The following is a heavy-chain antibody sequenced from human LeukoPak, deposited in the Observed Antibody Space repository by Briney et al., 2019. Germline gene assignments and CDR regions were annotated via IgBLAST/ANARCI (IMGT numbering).Heavy chain of an antibody. Sequence: GGSLTLSCAGSGFTFSSYAMSWVRQAPGQGLEWVSVISDSGDYTSYADSVRGRFTISRDNSRNTLYLQMISLRPEDTAVYYCAKDTSIGKYCTNGVCSPFDYCGHGTLVTVSS. V-gene: IGHV3-23*01. CDR3: AKDTSIGKYCTNGVCSPFDY. J-gene: IGHJ4*01. CDR2: ISDSGDYT. D-gene: IGHD2-8*01. CDR1: GFTFSSYA.